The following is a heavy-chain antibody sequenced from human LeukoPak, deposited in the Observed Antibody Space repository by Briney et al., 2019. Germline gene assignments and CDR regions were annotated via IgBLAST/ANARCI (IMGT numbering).Heavy chain of an antibody. CDR3: ARKSSGLDY. D-gene: IGHD6-19*01. V-gene: IGHV3-23*01. J-gene: IGHJ4*02. CDR2: ISGSGDST. Sequence: GGSLRLSCAASGFTFSSYAMSWVRQAPGKGLEWVSAISGSGDSTYYADSVKGRFTISRDSSKNTLFLQMNSLRAEDTAVYYCARKSSGLDYWGQGTLVTVSS. CDR1: GFTFSSYA.